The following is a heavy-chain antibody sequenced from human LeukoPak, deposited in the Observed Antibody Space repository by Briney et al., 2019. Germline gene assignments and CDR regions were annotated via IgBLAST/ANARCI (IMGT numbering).Heavy chain of an antibody. V-gene: IGHV4-59*08. CDR3: ARSTMVRGVIITGFDY. D-gene: IGHD3-10*01. J-gene: IGHJ4*02. CDR2: IYYSGST. CDR1: GGSISSYY. Sequence: SETLSLTCTVSGGSISSYYWSWIRQPPGKGLEWIGYIYYSGSTNYNPSLKSRVTISVDTSKNQFSLKLSSVTAADTAVYYCARSTMVRGVIITGFDYWGQGTLVTVSS.